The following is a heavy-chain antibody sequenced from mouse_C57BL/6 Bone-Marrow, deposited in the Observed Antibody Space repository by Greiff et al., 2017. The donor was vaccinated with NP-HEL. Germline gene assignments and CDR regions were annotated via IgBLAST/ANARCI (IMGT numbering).Heavy chain of an antibody. CDR2: ISSGGSYT. CDR1: GFTFSSYG. Sequence: EVKLVESGGDLVKPGGSLKLSCAASGFTFSSYGMSWVRQTPDKRLEWVATISSGGSYTYYPDSVKGRFTISRDNAKNTLYLQMSSLKSEDTAMYYCGRRGGGDYWGQGTSVTVSS. V-gene: IGHV5-6*02. J-gene: IGHJ4*01. CDR3: GRRGGGDY.